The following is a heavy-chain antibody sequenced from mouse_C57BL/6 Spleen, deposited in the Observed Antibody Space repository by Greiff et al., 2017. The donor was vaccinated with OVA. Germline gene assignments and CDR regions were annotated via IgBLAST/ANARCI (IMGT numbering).Heavy chain of an antibody. V-gene: IGHV1-82*01. J-gene: IGHJ2*01. CDR2: IYPGDGDT. CDR1: GYAFSSSW. Sequence: QVQLQQSGPELVKPGASVKISCKASGYAFSSSWMNWVKQRPGKGLEWIGRIYPGDGDTNYNGKLKGKATLTADKSTSTAYMQLSSLTSEDSAVYFCARDGSSLYYFDYWGQGTTLTVSS. D-gene: IGHD1-1*01. CDR3: ARDGSSLYYFDY.